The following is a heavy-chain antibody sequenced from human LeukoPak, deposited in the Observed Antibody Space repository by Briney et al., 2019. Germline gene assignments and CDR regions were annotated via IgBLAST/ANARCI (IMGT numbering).Heavy chain of an antibody. CDR2: IYYSGST. CDR1: GGSISSSSYY. J-gene: IGHJ4*02. D-gene: IGHD6-6*01. V-gene: IGHV4-39*01. Sequence: NPSETLSLTCTVSGGSISSSSYYWGWIRQPPGKGLEWIGSIYYSGSTYYNPSLKSRVTISVDTSKNQFSLKLSSVTAADTAVYYCARHGSSSLAYFDYWGQGTLVTVSS. CDR3: ARHGSSSLAYFDY.